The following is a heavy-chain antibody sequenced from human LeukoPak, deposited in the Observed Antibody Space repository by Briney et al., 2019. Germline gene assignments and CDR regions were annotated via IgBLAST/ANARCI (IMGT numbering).Heavy chain of an antibody. D-gene: IGHD3-3*01. CDR1: GYTFTGYY. V-gene: IGHV1-2*02. Sequence: GASVKVSCKASGYTFTGYYMHWVRQAPAQGLEWMGWINPNNGDTDSAQKFQGRVTMARDTSISTVHMELTGLTSDDTAVYYCARDFSGFWSGYVDYWGQGTLVTVSS. J-gene: IGHJ4*02. CDR3: ARDFSGFWSGYVDY. CDR2: INPNNGDT.